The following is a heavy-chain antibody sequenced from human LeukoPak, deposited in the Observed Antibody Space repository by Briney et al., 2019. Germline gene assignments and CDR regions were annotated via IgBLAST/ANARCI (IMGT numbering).Heavy chain of an antibody. CDR1: GFTFSSYT. CDR3: AKDGGLWVSAHWGDS. D-gene: IGHD7-27*01. Sequence: GGSLRLSCIASGFTFSSYTMTWVRQAPGKGLKWVSTITTGDGNTYYADSVKGRFTVSRDDSKNTLYLQMNSLRAEDTAVYYCAKDGGLWVSAHWGDSWGRGTLVTVSS. V-gene: IGHV3-23*01. CDR2: ITTGDGNT. J-gene: IGHJ4*02.